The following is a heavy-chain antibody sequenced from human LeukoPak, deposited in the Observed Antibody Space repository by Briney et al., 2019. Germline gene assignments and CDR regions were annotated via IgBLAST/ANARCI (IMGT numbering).Heavy chain of an antibody. J-gene: IGHJ4*02. CDR1: GFTFSSYA. D-gene: IGHD2-21*02. CDR3: ARDLAYCGGDCYSSNRNFDY. Sequence: GRSLRLSCAASGFTFSSYAMPWVRQAPGKGLEWVAVISYDGSNKYYADSVKGRFTISRDNSKSTLYLQMNSLRAEDTAVYYCARDLAYCGGDCYSSNRNFDYWGQGTLVTVSS. CDR2: ISYDGSNK. V-gene: IGHV3-30-3*01.